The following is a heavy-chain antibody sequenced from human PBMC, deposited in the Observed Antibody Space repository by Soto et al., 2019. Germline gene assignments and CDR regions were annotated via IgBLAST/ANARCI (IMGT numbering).Heavy chain of an antibody. Sequence: SCKASGGTFSSYAISWSWLRQPPGKGPEWIGSIDYTGGTHYNPTLTGPDSMSVDTSANQFSVKMNYVTAADSAVYYCARVGYGDYGIGYYFDFWGPGILVTVSS. J-gene: IGHJ4*02. CDR2: IDYTGGT. V-gene: IGHV4-30-4*01. CDR3: ARVGYGDYGIGYYFDF. CDR1: GGTFSSYAIS. D-gene: IGHD4-17*01.